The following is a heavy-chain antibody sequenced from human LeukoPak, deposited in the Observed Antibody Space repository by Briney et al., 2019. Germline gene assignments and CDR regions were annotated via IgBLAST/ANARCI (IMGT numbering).Heavy chain of an antibody. CDR3: ARAPFLSSAWLVKRGGDYFDY. CDR2: INPNSGGT. CDR1: GYTFTGYY. V-gene: IGHV1-2*06. Sequence: ASVKVSCKASGYTFTGYYMHWVRQAPGQGLEWMGRINPNSGGTNYAQKFQGRVTMTRDTSIGTAYMELSRLRSDDTAVYYCARAPFLSSAWLVKRGGDYFDYWGQGTLVTVSS. J-gene: IGHJ4*02. D-gene: IGHD6-19*01.